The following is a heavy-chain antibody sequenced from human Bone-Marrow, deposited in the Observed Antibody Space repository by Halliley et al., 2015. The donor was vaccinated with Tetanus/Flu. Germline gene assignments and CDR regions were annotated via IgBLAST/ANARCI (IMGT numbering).Heavy chain of an antibody. Sequence: TLSLTCSVSGDSISSGDSSWTWIRQHPGKGLEWIGYIYYGGYTSYNPSLKSRVTISVDTSRNQFSLKLISVTAADTAVYYCAKDSNGGSSSSHFGLDVRGPGTPVTVPS. CDR2: IYYGGYT. CDR3: AKDSNGGSSSSHFGLDV. J-gene: IGHJ6*02. CDR1: GDSISSGDSS. V-gene: IGHV4-31*03. D-gene: IGHD1-26*01.